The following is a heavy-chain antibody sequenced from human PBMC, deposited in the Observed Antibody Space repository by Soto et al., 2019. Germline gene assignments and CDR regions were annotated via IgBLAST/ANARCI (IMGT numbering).Heavy chain of an antibody. J-gene: IGHJ6*02. CDR3: ARDRPRGGYYYYGMDV. Sequence: QVQLQESGPGLVKPSQTLSLTCTVSGGSISSGGYYWSWIRQHPGKGLEWIGYIYYSGSTYYNPSLKSRVTISVDTSKNQFSLKLSSVTAADTAVYYCARDRPRGGYYYYGMDVWGQGTTVTVSS. V-gene: IGHV4-31*03. D-gene: IGHD3-10*01. CDR1: GGSISSGGYY. CDR2: IYYSGST.